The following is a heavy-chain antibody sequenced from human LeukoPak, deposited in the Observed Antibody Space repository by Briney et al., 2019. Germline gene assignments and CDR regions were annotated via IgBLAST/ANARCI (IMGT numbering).Heavy chain of an antibody. CDR2: ISGSGGTT. D-gene: IGHD6-6*01. J-gene: IGHJ6*03. V-gene: IGHV3-23*01. CDR3: AKGARPGDYYYMDV. Sequence: PGGSLRLSCAASGFTFSSYAMSWVRRAPGKGLEWVSGISGSGGTTDYADSVKGRFTISRDNSSNTLFLQINSLRADDTALYYCAKGARPGDYYYMDVWGKGTTVTVSS. CDR1: GFTFSSYA.